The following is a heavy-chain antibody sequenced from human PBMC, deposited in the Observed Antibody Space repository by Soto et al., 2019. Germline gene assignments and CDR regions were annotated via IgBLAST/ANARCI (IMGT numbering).Heavy chain of an antibody. D-gene: IGHD2-21*02. CDR2: IRNKANSYGT. V-gene: IGHV3-73*02. CDR1: GFTFSGSA. Sequence: EVQLVESGGGLVQPGESLKLSCAASGFTFSGSAMHWVRQASGKGLEWLGRIRNKANSYGTAYAATVKGRFTISREDSXNTAYLQMNSLKTEDTAVYFCARQTGPGGNSQLDYWVQGTLVTVSS. J-gene: IGHJ4*02. CDR3: ARQTGPGGNSQLDY.